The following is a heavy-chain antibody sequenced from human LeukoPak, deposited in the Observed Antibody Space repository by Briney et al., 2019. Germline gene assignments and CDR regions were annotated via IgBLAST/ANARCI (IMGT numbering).Heavy chain of an antibody. J-gene: IGHJ4*02. CDR2: IKQDGSEK. CDR1: GFTFSSYA. CDR3: ARDLPVIQLERGFDY. D-gene: IGHD1-1*01. Sequence: GGSLRLSCAASGFTFSSYAMSWVRQAPGKGLEWVANIKQDGSEKYYVDSVKGRFTISRDNAKNSLYLQMNSLRAEDTAVYYCARDLPVIQLERGFDYWGQGTLVTVSS. V-gene: IGHV3-7*04.